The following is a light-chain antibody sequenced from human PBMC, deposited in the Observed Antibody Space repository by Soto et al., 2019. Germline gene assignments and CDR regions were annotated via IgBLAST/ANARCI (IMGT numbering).Light chain of an antibody. Sequence: QLTQTPSTLSPSVGYRVTVTCRASETISGWLDWYQQKPGKAPKLLIYKASSLESGVPSRFSGSRSGTEFTLTISSLQPDDIATYYCQQYSNYWTFGQGTKVDI. J-gene: IGKJ1*01. V-gene: IGKV1-5*03. CDR1: ETISGW. CDR2: KAS. CDR3: QQYSNYWT.